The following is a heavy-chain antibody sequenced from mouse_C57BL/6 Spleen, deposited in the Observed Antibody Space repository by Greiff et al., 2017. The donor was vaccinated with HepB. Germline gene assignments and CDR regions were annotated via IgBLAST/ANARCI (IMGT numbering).Heavy chain of an antibody. CDR2: ISGGGGNT. D-gene: IGHD2-2*01. J-gene: IGHJ2*01. Sequence: DVQLVESGGGLVKPGGSLKLSCAASGFTFSSYTMSWVRQTPEKRLEWVATISGGGGNTYYPDSVKGRFTISRDNAKNTLYLQMSSLRSEDTALYYCARLTIYYGYDVGYFDYWGQGTTLTVSS. CDR3: ARLTIYYGYDVGYFDY. V-gene: IGHV5-9*01. CDR1: GFTFSSYT.